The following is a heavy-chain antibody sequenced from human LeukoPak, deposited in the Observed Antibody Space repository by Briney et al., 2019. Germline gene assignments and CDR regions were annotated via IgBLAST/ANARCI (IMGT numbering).Heavy chain of an antibody. CDR1: GFSFSSYA. CDR3: AKRKFYGSGSVFVGHAFDF. V-gene: IGHV3-23*01. D-gene: IGHD3-10*01. Sequence: PGGSLRLSCAASGFSFSSYAMSWVRQTPGKGLDWVSAVSGSGTDTFYDNSVKGRFTISRDNSKNTLYLQMNDLRAEDTAIYYCAKRKFYGSGSVFVGHAFDFWGQGTMVTVSS. CDR2: VSGSGTDT. J-gene: IGHJ3*01.